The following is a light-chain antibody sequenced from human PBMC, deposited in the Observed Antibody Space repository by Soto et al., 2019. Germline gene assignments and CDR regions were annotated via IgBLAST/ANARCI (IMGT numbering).Light chain of an antibody. V-gene: IGKV1-27*01. J-gene: IGKJ5*01. CDR1: QTISSD. Sequence: DIQMTQSPSTLSGSVGDRVTITCRASQTISSDLNWYQQKPGKVPKVLIYAASTLQSGVPSRFSGSGSGTDFTLTINSLQPDDIATYYCQQYDSAPITFGQGTRLEIK. CDR3: QQYDSAPIT. CDR2: AAS.